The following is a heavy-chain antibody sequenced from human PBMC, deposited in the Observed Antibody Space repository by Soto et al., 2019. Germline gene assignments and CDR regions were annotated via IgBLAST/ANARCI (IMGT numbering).Heavy chain of an antibody. J-gene: IGHJ6*02. CDR3: ASRSLRGKDV. CDR1: GGSISSGGYS. Sequence: SETLSLTCAVSGGSISSGGYSWSWIRQPPGKGLEWIGYIYHSGSTYYNPSLKSRVTISVDRSKNQFSLKLSSVTAADTAVYYCASRSLRGKDVWRQGTTVTVSS. D-gene: IGHD3-10*01. CDR2: IYHSGST. V-gene: IGHV4-30-2*01.